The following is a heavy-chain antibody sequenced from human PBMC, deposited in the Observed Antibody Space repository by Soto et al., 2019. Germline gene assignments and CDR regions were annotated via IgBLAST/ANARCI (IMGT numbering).Heavy chain of an antibody. CDR3: VHKGSSWYSLAFDY. CDR2: IYWDDDK. D-gene: IGHD6-13*01. CDR1: GFSLSTRGVG. Sequence: QITLRESGPTLVKPTQTLTLTCTFSGFSLSTRGVGVGWIRQPPGKALEWLALIYWDDDKRYSPSLKSRLTINKDTSKNQVVLTMTNMDPVDTATYYCVHKGSSWYSLAFDYWGQGTPVTVSS. V-gene: IGHV2-5*02. J-gene: IGHJ4*02.